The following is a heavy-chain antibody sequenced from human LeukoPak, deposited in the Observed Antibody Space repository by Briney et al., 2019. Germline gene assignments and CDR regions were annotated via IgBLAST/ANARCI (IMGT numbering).Heavy chain of an antibody. D-gene: IGHD3-9*01. CDR1: GGSISSSSYY. Sequence: SETLPLTCTVSGGSISSSSYYWGWIRQPPGKGLEWIGNIYYSGSTYYNPSLKSQVTISVDTSKNQFSLKLNSVTAADTAVYYCARYYDILTGYAQGYFDYWGQGTLVTVSS. V-gene: IGHV4-39*01. J-gene: IGHJ4*02. CDR3: ARYYDILTGYAQGYFDY. CDR2: IYYSGST.